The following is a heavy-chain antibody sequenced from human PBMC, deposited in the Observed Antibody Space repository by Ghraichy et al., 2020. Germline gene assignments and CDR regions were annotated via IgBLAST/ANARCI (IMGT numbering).Heavy chain of an antibody. V-gene: IGHV4-39*01. CDR3: ARLGIATVGNDL. CDR1: GGSIISNSYY. D-gene: IGHD6-13*01. Sequence: SETLSLTCIVSGGSIISNSYYWGWIRQPPGQGLEWVGSIYHSGGTYYNPSLKSRVTISVDTSKNQFSLTLSSVTVADTAVYYCARLGIATVGNDLWGQGSLVTVSS. CDR2: IYHSGGT. J-gene: IGHJ5*02.